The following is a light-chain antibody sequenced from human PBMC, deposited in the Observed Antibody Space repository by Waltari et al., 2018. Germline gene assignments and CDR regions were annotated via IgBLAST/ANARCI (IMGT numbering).Light chain of an antibody. CDR1: QSISKW. J-gene: IGKJ4*01. V-gene: IGKV1-5*03. CDR2: EAS. CDR3: QQYNSYSLLT. Sequence: DIRMTQSPSTLSASAGDRVIISCRASQSISKWLAWYQQKPGKAPKLLIYEASTLQSGFPSRFSGTGSRTDFTLTISSLQPDDFATYYCQQYNSYSLLTFGGGTKVEIK.